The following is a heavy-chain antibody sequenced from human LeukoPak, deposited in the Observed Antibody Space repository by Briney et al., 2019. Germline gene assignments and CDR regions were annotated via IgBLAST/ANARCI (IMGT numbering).Heavy chain of an antibody. CDR3: ARGMGAAAPFYFDY. D-gene: IGHD6-13*01. J-gene: IGHJ4*02. Sequence: GGSLRLSCAASGFRFGSYWMHWVRQAPGKGLVWVSRIHNDGIATSYADSVKGRFTISRDNAKDTLYLQMNSLRADDTAVYYCARGMGAAAPFYFDYWGQGTLVTVSS. CDR1: GFRFGSYW. CDR2: IHNDGIAT. V-gene: IGHV3-74*01.